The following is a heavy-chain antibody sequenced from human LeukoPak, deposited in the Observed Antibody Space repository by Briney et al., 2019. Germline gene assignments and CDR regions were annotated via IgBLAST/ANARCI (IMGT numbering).Heavy chain of an antibody. CDR3: ARGGSSSALVFDY. CDR1: GYTFTGYY. CDR2: INPNSGGT. V-gene: IGHV1-2*02. Sequence: SVKVSCKASGYTFTGYYMHWVRQAPGQGLEWMGWINPNSGGTNYAQKFQGRVTMTRDTSISTAYMELSRLRSDDTAVYYCARGGSSSALVFDYWGQGTLVTVSS. D-gene: IGHD6-13*01. J-gene: IGHJ4*02.